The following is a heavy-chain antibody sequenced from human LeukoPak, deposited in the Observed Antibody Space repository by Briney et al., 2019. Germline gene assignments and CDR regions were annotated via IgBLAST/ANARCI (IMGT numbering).Heavy chain of an antibody. CDR3: ARQNYAVLTGYYAVDY. CDR2: VYYTEST. D-gene: IGHD3-9*01. Sequence: PSETLSLTCTVSGGSISTTSYYWDWIRQPPGKGLEWIGSVYYTESTYSNPSLKSRVTISVDTSKNQFSLKLSSVTAADTAVYYCARQNYAVLTGYYAVDYWGQGTLVTVSS. CDR1: GGSISTTSYY. V-gene: IGHV4-39*01. J-gene: IGHJ4*02.